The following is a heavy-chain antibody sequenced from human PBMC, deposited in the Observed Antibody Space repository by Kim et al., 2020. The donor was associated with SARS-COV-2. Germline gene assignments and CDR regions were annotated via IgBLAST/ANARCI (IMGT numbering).Heavy chain of an antibody. D-gene: IGHD3-10*01. CDR3: ARGDTTYYGPTVDP. CDR2: INHSGST. J-gene: IGHJ5*02. V-gene: IGHV4-34*01. Sequence: SETLSLTCAVYGGSFSGYYWSWIRQPPGKGLEWIGEINHSGSTNYNPSLKSRVTISVDTSKNQFSLKLSSVTAADTAVYYCARGDTTYYGPTVDPWGQGTLVTVSS. CDR1: GGSFSGYY.